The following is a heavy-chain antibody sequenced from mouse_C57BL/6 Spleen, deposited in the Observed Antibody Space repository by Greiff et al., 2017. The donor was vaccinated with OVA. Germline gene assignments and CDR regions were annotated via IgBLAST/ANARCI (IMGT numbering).Heavy chain of an antibody. D-gene: IGHD2-4*01. CDR2: IWSDGST. CDR3: ARHWKDYDYAMDY. J-gene: IGHJ4*01. V-gene: IGHV2-6-1*01. Sequence: VQRVESGPGLVAPSQSLSITCTVSGFSLTSYGVHWVRQPPGKGLEWLVVIWSDGSTTYNSALKSRLSISKDNSKSQVFLKMNSLQTDDTAMYYCARHWKDYDYAMDYWGQGTSVTVSS. CDR1: GFSLTSYG.